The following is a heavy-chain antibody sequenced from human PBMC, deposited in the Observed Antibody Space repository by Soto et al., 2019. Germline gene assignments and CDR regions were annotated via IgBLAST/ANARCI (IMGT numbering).Heavy chain of an antibody. CDR1: GFTVSSSY. Sequence: EVQLVESGGGLVQPGGSLRLSCAASGFTVSSSYMNWVRQAPGKGLEWVSVIYSGGTTYYADSVKGRFTISRDNSKNTLYLQLNSLTAEDTAVSYCARDEGDYGDYYYYMDVWGKGTTVTVSS. D-gene: IGHD4-17*01. J-gene: IGHJ6*03. V-gene: IGHV3-66*01. CDR2: IYSGGTT. CDR3: ARDEGDYGDYYYYMDV.